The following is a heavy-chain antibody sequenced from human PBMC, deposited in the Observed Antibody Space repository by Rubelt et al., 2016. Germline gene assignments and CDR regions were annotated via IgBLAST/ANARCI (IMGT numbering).Heavy chain of an antibody. CDR2: IDPSDSYT. CDR3: ARRNSGTYSPFDY. V-gene: IGHV5-10-1*01. D-gene: IGHD1-26*01. J-gene: IGHJ4*02. CDR1: GYTFTNHW. Sequence: EVQLVQSGAEVKKPGESLRISCKGSGYTFTNHWISWVRQMPGKGLEWMGRIDPSDSYTNYNPSVRGHVTISVDKSISTAYLQGSSLQASDTAMYYCARRNSGTYSPFDYWGQGTMVTVSP.